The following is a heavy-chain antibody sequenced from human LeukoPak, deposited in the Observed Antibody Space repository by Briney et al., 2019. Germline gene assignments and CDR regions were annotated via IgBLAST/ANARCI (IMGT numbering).Heavy chain of an antibody. V-gene: IGHV3-73*01. CDR2: IRSKANSYAT. Sequence: GGSLRLSCTASGFTFSGSAMHWVRQASGKGLEWVGRIRSKANSYATAYAASVKGRFTISRDDSKNTAYLQMNSLKTEDTAVYYCLRYYYDSSDRDYWGQGTLVTVSS. CDR1: GFTFSGSA. D-gene: IGHD3-22*01. J-gene: IGHJ4*02. CDR3: LRYYYDSSDRDY.